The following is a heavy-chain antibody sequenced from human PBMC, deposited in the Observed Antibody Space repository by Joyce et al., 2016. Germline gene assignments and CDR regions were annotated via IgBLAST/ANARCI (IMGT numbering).Heavy chain of an antibody. Sequence: SSSSFYWGWIRQPPGKGLEWIGRIYYSGSTYYNPSLKSRVTISVDTSKYQFSLKLTSLTAADTAVYYCARQSVAATRFSDWFDPWGQGTLVTVSS. CDR2: IYYSGST. CDR3: ARQSVAATRFSDWFDP. J-gene: IGHJ5*02. D-gene: IGHD6-19*01. CDR1: SSSSFY. V-gene: IGHV4-39*01.